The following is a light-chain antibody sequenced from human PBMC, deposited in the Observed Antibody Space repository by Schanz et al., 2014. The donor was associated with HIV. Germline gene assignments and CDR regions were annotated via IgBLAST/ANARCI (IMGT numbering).Light chain of an antibody. CDR2: DVT. Sequence: QSALTQPASVSGSPGQSISISCAGTSSDVGGDNFVSWYQQHPGRAPKLLVYDVTNRPSGVSSRFSGSKSGNTASLTISGLQPEDEADYYCSSYANTDTVLFGGGTKLTVL. CDR1: SSDVGGDNF. V-gene: IGLV2-14*03. CDR3: SSYANTDTVL. J-gene: IGLJ2*01.